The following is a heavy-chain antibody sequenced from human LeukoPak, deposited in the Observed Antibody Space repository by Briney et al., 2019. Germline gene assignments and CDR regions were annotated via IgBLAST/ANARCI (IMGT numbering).Heavy chain of an antibody. CDR3: ARHGSGTNWFDP. J-gene: IGHJ5*02. CDR2: IYTGDSET. V-gene: IGHV5-51*01. CDR1: GYKFINFW. Sequence: GESLKISCQGSGYKFINFWIAWVRQMPGKGLECMGIIYTGDSETRYSPSFQGQVTISVDKSISTAYLQWSSLKASDTAMYYCARHGSGTNWFDPWGQGTLVTVSS.